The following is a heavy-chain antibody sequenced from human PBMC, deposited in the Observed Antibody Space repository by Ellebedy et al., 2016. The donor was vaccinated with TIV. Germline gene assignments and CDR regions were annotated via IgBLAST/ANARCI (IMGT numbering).Heavy chain of an antibody. V-gene: IGHV4-31*03. Sequence: MPSETLSLTCTVSGGSISSDGYYWSWIRQHPGKGLEWIGYIYYSGSTYYNPSLKSRVTISVDTSKNQFSLKLSSVTAADTAVYYCASTDHLESYYFDYWGQGTLVTVSS. D-gene: IGHD3-3*01. CDR1: GGSISSDGYY. J-gene: IGHJ4*02. CDR2: IYYSGST. CDR3: ASTDHLESYYFDY.